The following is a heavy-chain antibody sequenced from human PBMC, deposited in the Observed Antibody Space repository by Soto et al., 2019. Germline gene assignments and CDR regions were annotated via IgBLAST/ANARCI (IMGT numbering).Heavy chain of an antibody. CDR1: GGSFSGYY. D-gene: IGHD6-19*01. V-gene: IGHV4-34*09. Sequence: SETLSRPCAVYGGSFSGYYWSWIRQPPGKGLEWIGEINHSGSTNYNPSLSGRVTISVDTSNNQFALKLISVTAADTAVYYCARKRTTVAGLHLDYWGQETLVTVSS. J-gene: IGHJ4*02. CDR2: INHSGST. CDR3: ARKRTTVAGLHLDY.